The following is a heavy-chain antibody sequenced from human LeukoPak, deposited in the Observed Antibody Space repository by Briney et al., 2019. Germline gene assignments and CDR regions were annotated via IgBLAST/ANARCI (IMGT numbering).Heavy chain of an antibody. V-gene: IGHV1-8*01. CDR2: MNPNSGNT. D-gene: IGHD2-15*01. CDR3: ARDRRVVVAATDTPHFDY. Sequence: ASVKVSCKASGYTFTSYDINWVRQATGQGLEWMGWMNPNSGNTGYAQKFQGRVTMTRNTSISTAYMELSSLRSEDTAVYYCARDRRVVVAATDTPHFDYWGQGTLVTVSS. CDR1: GYTFTSYD. J-gene: IGHJ4*02.